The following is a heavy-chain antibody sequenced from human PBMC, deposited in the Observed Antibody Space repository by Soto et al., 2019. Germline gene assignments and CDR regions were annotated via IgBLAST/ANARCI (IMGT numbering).Heavy chain of an antibody. Sequence: GSLRLSCAASGFTFSSYWMHWVRQAPGKGLVWVSRINSDGSSTSYADSVKGRFTISRDNAKNTLYLQMNSLRAEDTAVYYCARLYGYCIRNSCHGHYAMDVWGQGTTVTVS. V-gene: IGHV3-74*01. CDR2: INSDGSST. CDR1: GFTFSSYW. J-gene: IGHJ6*02. CDR3: ARLYGYCIRNSCHGHYAMDV. D-gene: IGHD2-2*01.